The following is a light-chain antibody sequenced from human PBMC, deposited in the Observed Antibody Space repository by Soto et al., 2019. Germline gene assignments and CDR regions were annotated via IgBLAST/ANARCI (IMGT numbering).Light chain of an antibody. V-gene: IGKV1-9*01. CDR3: QQLNSYPPLT. CDR2: AAS. Sequence: RVTQAPCSLSASVGDRVTITCRASQGISSYLAWYQQKPGKAPKLLIYAASTLQSGVPSRFSGSGSGTDFTLTISSLQPEDFATYYCQQLNSYPPLTFGGGTKVDIK. J-gene: IGKJ4*01. CDR1: QGISSY.